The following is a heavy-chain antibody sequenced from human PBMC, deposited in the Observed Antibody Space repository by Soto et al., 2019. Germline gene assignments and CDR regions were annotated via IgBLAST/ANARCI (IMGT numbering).Heavy chain of an antibody. CDR3: ARGEKSSSWHY. Sequence: SETLSLTCTVSGGSISSYYWSWIRQPPGKGLEWIGYIYYSGSTNYNPSLKSRVTISVDTSKNQFSLKLSSVTAADTAVYYCARGEKSSSWHYWGQGTLVTVSS. V-gene: IGHV4-59*01. CDR1: GGSISSYY. CDR2: IYYSGST. D-gene: IGHD6-13*01. J-gene: IGHJ4*02.